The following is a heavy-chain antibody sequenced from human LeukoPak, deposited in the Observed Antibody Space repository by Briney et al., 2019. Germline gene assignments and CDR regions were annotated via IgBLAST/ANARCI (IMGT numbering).Heavy chain of an antibody. CDR2: ISSSGSTI. Sequence: GGSLRLSRAASGFTFSSYEMNWVRQAPGKGLEWVSYISSSGSTIYYADSVKGRFTISRDNAKNSLYLQMNSLRAEDTAAYYCARELGGWLQHYQDWGQGTLVTVSS. V-gene: IGHV3-48*03. J-gene: IGHJ4*02. D-gene: IGHD5-24*01. CDR1: GFTFSSYE. CDR3: ARELGGWLQHYQD.